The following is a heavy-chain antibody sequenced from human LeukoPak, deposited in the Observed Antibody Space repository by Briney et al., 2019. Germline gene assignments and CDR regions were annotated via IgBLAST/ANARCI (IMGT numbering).Heavy chain of an antibody. V-gene: IGHV3-7*01. Sequence: GGSLRLSCEASGFTFSSYRMNWVRRAPGKGLEWVANIKQDGSEKYYVDSVKGRFTISRDNAKNSLFLQMNSLRAEDTAVYYCARDTRTFDYWGQGTLVTVSS. J-gene: IGHJ4*02. CDR1: GFTFSSYR. D-gene: IGHD1-26*01. CDR2: IKQDGSEK. CDR3: ARDTRTFDY.